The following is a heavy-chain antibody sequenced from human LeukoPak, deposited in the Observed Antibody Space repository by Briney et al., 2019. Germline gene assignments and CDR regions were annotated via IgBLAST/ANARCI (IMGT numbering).Heavy chain of an antibody. CDR2: ISSNGATT. Sequence: PGGSLRLSCSASGFTFNRFYLHWVRQAPGKGLEFVSHISSNGATTYYADSVKGRFTIFRDNSKNTLYLQMNSLRAEDTAVYYCARGGGELPFFDYWGQGTLVTVSS. D-gene: IGHD1-26*01. J-gene: IGHJ4*02. CDR3: ARGGGELPFFDY. CDR1: GFTFNRFY. V-gene: IGHV3-64*04.